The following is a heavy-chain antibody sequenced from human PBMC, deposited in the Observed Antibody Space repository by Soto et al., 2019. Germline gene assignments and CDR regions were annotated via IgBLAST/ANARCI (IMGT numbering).Heavy chain of an antibody. J-gene: IGHJ4*02. CDR3: AHRRGFGELLF. V-gene: IGHV2-5*02. D-gene: IGHD3-10*01. CDR2: IYWGDDK. Sequence: QITLKESGPTLVRPTQTLTLTCTFSGFSLSTSRVDVGWIRQPPGKALEWLAVIYWGDDKRYSASLRGRLTVTKDTSKNQVVLIMTNMDPVDTATYYCAHRRGFGELLFWGQGTLVTVSS. CDR1: GFSLSTSRVD.